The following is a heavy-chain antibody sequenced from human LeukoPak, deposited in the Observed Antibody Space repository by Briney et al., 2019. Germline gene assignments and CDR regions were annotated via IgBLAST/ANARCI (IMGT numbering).Heavy chain of an antibody. V-gene: IGHV1-18*01. J-gene: IGHJ4*02. Sequence: ASVQVSCKASGYRFTSYGISWVRQAPGQGLEWMGWVSAYNGNTIHAQKFQGRVTMTTDTSTTTAYMELRSLRSDDTAVYYCTRVAGVYGSGSYCSYWGQGTTVTVSS. CDR1: GYRFTSYG. D-gene: IGHD3-10*01. CDR2: VSAYNGNT. CDR3: TRVAGVYGSGSYCSY.